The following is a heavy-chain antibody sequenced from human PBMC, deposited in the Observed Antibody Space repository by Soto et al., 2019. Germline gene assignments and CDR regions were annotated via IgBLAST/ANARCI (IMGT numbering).Heavy chain of an antibody. V-gene: IGHV3-23*01. CDR3: AKGQYTAMVTAVDC. J-gene: IGHJ4*02. Sequence: EVQLLESGGGLVQPGGSLRLSCAASGFTFSSYAMSWVRQAPGKGLEWVSTIRGSGGSTYYADSVKGRFTISRDNSENTLYLQMNSLRAEDTAVYYCAKGQYTAMVTAVDCWGQGTLVTVSS. CDR2: IRGSGGST. D-gene: IGHD5-18*01. CDR1: GFTFSSYA.